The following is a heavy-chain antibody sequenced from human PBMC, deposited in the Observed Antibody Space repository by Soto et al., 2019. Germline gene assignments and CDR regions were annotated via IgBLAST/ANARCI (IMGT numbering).Heavy chain of an antibody. CDR2: IYYSGST. D-gene: IGHD3-3*01. CDR3: ARRTRFLTAGFDP. Sequence: QLLESGPGLVKPSETLSLTCTVSGGSISSSSYYWGWIRQPPGKGLEWIGSIYYSGSTYYNPSLKSRVTISVDTSKNQFSLKLSSVTAADTAVYYCARRTRFLTAGFDPWGQGTLVTVSS. CDR1: GGSISSSSYY. J-gene: IGHJ5*02. V-gene: IGHV4-39*01.